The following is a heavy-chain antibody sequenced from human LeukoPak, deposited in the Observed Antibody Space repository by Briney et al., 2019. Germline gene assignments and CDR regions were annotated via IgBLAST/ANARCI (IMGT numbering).Heavy chain of an antibody. CDR1: GFTFSSYS. J-gene: IGHJ4*02. Sequence: PGGSLRLSCAASGFTFSSYSMNWVRQAPGKGLEWVSSISSSSSYIYYADSVKGRFTISRDNAKNSLYLQMNSLTAEDTAVYYCARGKDSAFGYWGQGTLVTVSS. D-gene: IGHD2-15*01. CDR2: ISSSSSYI. V-gene: IGHV3-21*01. CDR3: ARGKDSAFGY.